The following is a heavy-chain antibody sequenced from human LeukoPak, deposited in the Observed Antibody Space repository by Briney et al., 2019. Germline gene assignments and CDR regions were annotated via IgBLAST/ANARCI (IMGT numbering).Heavy chain of an antibody. CDR2: INPNSGGT. D-gene: IGHD1-26*01. V-gene: IGHV1-2*02. Sequence: AAVKVSCKASGYTFTGYYMHWVRQAPGQGVEWVGWINPNSGGTNYAQKFQGRVTMTRDTSISTDYMELSRLRSDDTAVYYCARDGGSYPSRYYYYMDVWGKGTTVTVSS. CDR3: ARDGGSYPSRYYYYMDV. J-gene: IGHJ6*03. CDR1: GYTFTGYY.